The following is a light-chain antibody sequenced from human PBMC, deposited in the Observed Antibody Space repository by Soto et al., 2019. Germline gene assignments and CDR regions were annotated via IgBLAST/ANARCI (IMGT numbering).Light chain of an antibody. CDR1: SSDVGSYNR. J-gene: IGLJ2*01. V-gene: IGLV2-18*02. CDR3: SSYTSSCTFVV. CDR2: EVS. Sequence: QSALTQPPSVSGSPGQSVTISCTGTSSDVGSYNRVSWYQQPPGTAPKLMIYEVSNRPSGVPDRFSGSKSGNTASLTISGLQAEGEGDYYCSSYTSSCTFVVCGGGTNVTVL.